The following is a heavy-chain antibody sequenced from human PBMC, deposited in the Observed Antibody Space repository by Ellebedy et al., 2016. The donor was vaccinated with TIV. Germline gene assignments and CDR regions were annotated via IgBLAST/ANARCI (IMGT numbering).Heavy chain of an antibody. V-gene: IGHV1-2*02. D-gene: IGHD6-19*01. Sequence: ASVKVSCKTSGYTFTAYPIHWVRQAPGQRLEWVGMINPASDAPNYAHNFQGRVTVTRDTSIGTAFVELSRLTSADTAVYYCARAGSYRSGYFTVDYWGLGTLVTVSS. CDR2: INPASDAP. J-gene: IGHJ4*02. CDR3: ARAGSYRSGYFTVDY. CDR1: GYTFTAYP.